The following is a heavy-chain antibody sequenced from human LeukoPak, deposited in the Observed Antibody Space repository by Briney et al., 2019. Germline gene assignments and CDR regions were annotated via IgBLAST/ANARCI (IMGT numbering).Heavy chain of an antibody. Sequence: SETLSLTCSVSGGSVGSADYYWSWIRQHPGKGLEWIGYIYYSGSTYYNPSLKSRVTISVDTSKNQFSLKLSSVTAADTAVYYCARDRLGSGSTNAFDIWGQGTMVTVSS. D-gene: IGHD3-10*01. CDR1: GGSVGSADYY. CDR3: ARDRLGSGSTNAFDI. J-gene: IGHJ3*02. V-gene: IGHV4-31*03. CDR2: IYYSGST.